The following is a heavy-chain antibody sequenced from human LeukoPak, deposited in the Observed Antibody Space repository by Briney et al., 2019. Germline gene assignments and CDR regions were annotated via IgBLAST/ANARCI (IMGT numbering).Heavy chain of an antibody. D-gene: IGHD1-26*01. Sequence: PGGSLRLSCAASGFTFSSYDMHWVRQGPGKGLEWVAFISYDGNKKYYADSVKGRFTISRDNSKNTLYLQMNSLRAEDTAVFYCARIGVGATSGLLGNDYWGQGTLVTVSS. CDR2: ISYDGNKK. CDR1: GFTFSSYD. CDR3: ARIGVGATSGLLGNDY. J-gene: IGHJ4*02. V-gene: IGHV3-30*03.